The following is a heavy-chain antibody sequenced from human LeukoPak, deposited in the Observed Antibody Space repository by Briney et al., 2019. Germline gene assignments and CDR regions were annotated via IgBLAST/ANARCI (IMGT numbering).Heavy chain of an antibody. CDR2: IYYSGIT. J-gene: IGHJ3*02. Sequence: SETLSLTCNVSGGSIRSSSYYWGWIRQPPGKGLEWIGTIYYSGITYCNPSLKSRVTISVDTSKNQFSLKLSSVTAADTAVYYCARAYGGNSGGYDAFDIRGQGTMVTVSS. V-gene: IGHV4-39*01. D-gene: IGHD4-23*01. CDR3: ARAYGGNSGGYDAFDI. CDR1: GGSIRSSSYY.